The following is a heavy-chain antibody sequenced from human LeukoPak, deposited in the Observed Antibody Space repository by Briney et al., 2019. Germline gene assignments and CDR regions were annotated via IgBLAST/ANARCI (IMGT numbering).Heavy chain of an antibody. CDR2: IYHSGGT. CDR1: GGSISSGGYS. V-gene: IGHV4-30-2*01. Sequence: PSETLSLTCAVSGGSISSGGYSWSWIRQPPGKGLEWIGYIYHSGGTYYNPSLKSRVTISVDRSKNQFSLKLSSVTAADTAVYYCARGSYYDSSGYYGVPDYFDYWGQGTLVTVSS. D-gene: IGHD3-22*01. J-gene: IGHJ4*02. CDR3: ARGSYYDSSGYYGVPDYFDY.